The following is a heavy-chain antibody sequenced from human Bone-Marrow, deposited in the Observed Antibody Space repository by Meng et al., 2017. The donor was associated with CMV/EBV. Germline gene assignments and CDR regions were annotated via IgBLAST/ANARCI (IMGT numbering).Heavy chain of an antibody. CDR1: GFTFSSYA. D-gene: IGHD6-13*01. V-gene: IGHV3-30-3*01. Sequence: GESLKISCAASGFTFSSYAMHWVRQAPGKGLEWVAVISYDGSNKYYADSVKGRFTISRDNSKNTLYLQMNSLRAEDTAVYYCARDLSGIPDWFDPWGQGTLVTVSS. J-gene: IGHJ5*02. CDR2: ISYDGSNK. CDR3: ARDLSGIPDWFDP.